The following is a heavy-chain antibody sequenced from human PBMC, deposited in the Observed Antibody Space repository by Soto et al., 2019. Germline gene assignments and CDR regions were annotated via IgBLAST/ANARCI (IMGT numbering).Heavy chain of an antibody. CDR3: AGREFASSSFHYYYAVDV. J-gene: IGHJ6*02. CDR1: GGSFSDYF. CDR2: INHSGST. V-gene: IGHV4-34*01. D-gene: IGHD6-6*01. Sequence: LSLTCAVYGGSFSDYFWTWIRQPPGKGLEWIGEINHSGSTNFNPSLKSRVAISADTSRNQFSLRVTPVTAADTAVYYCAGREFASSSFHYYYAVDVWGQGTTVTVS.